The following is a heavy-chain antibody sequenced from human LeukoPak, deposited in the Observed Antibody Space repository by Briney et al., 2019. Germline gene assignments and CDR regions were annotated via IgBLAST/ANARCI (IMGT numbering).Heavy chain of an antibody. CDR3: ARDSRYCSSTSCYDWFDH. Sequence: GSLRLSFAASGFPFSSYSMNWVRPAPGKGLEWVSSISSSSSYIYYTDSVKGLFTISRDNAKNSLYLQMRSLRAEDTAVYYCARDSRYCSSTSCYDWFDHWGQGTLVTVSS. CDR1: GFPFSSYS. D-gene: IGHD2-2*01. CDR2: ISSSSSYI. J-gene: IGHJ5*02. V-gene: IGHV3-21*01.